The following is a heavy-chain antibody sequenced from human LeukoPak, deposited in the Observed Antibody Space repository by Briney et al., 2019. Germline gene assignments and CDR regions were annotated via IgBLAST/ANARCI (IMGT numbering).Heavy chain of an antibody. CDR1: GFTFSAYW. CDR2: INDVGSDS. CDR3: AGVKVAGTRSFDY. Sequence: PGGSLRLSCAASGFTFSAYWMHWVRQAPGKGLVWVGRINDVGSDSTYVDSVKGRFTNSRDNAKNTLYLQMNNLRAEDTAVYYCAGVKVAGTRSFDYWGQGTLATVSS. V-gene: IGHV3-74*01. J-gene: IGHJ4*02. D-gene: IGHD6-19*01.